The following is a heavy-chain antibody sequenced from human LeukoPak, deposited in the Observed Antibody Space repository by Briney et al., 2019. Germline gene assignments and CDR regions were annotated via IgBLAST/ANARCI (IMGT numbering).Heavy chain of an antibody. V-gene: IGHV5-51*01. D-gene: IGHD3-16*01. CDR1: GYNFTNYW. J-gene: IGHJ4*02. Sequence: GESLKISCKGSGYNFTNYWIGWVRQTPGKGLEWMGIIYPADSDNRYSPSFQGQVTISADKSISTAYLQLSSLKASDTAMYYCARTPGFGDLFDYWGQGTLVTVSS. CDR3: ARTPGFGDLFDY. CDR2: IYPADSDN.